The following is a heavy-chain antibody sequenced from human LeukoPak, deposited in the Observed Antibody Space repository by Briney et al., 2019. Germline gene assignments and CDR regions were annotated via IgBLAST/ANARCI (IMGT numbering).Heavy chain of an antibody. CDR1: GGSFSGYY. CDR2: INHSGST. Sequence: PSETLSLTCAVYGGSFSGYYWSWIRQPPGKGLEWIGEINHSGSTNYNPSLKSRVTISVDTSKNQFSLKLSSVTAADTAIYYCAKNRGAPLWGQGTLVTVSS. D-gene: IGHD2/OR15-2a*01. J-gene: IGHJ4*02. CDR3: AKNRGAPL. V-gene: IGHV4-34*01.